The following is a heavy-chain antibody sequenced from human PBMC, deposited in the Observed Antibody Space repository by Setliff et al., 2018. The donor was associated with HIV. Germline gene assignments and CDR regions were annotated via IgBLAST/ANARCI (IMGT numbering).Heavy chain of an antibody. V-gene: IGHV1-46*01. CDR3: ARVRYCSGGSCYGGEYWFDP. CDR2: IHPSGGST. D-gene: IGHD2-15*01. Sequence: EASVKVSCKASGYTFTSYYIHWVRQAPGQGLEWMGVIHPSGGSTSYAQSFRDRVTMTRDTSTSTVYMELSSLRSEDTAVYYCARVRYCSGGSCYGGEYWFDPWGQGTLVTVSS. J-gene: IGHJ5*02. CDR1: GYTFTSYY.